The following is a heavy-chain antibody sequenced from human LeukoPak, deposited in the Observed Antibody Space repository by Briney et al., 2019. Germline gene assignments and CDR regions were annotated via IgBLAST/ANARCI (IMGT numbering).Heavy chain of an antibody. D-gene: IGHD6-13*01. J-gene: IGHJ4*02. Sequence: ASVKVSCKVSGYSLTDFSINWVRQAPGQGLEWMGWINSNSGGTNYAQKFQGRVTMTRDTSISAAYMELSSLKSDDTAVYYCARLRYGSWIPFDYWGQGTLVTVSS. CDR1: GYSLTDFS. V-gene: IGHV1-2*02. CDR2: INSNSGGT. CDR3: ARLRYGSWIPFDY.